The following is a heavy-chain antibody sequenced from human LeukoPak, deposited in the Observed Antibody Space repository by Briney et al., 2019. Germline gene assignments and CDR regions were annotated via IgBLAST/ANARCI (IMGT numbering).Heavy chain of an antibody. Sequence: SETLSLTCTVSGGSISSYYWSWIRQPPGKGLEWIGYIYYSGSTNYNPSLKSRVTISVDTSKNQFSLKLSSVTAADTAVYYCARERGYCSGGSCYRRRDAFDIWGQGTMVTVSS. V-gene: IGHV4-59*12. CDR1: GGSISSYY. CDR2: IYYSGST. CDR3: ARERGYCSGGSCYRRRDAFDI. J-gene: IGHJ3*02. D-gene: IGHD2-15*01.